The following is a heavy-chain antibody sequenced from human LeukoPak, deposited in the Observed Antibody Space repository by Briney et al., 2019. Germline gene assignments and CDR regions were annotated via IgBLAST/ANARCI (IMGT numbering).Heavy chain of an antibody. V-gene: IGHV3-7*01. CDR1: GFTFSSYW. CDR2: INQDGSEK. D-gene: IGHD6-13*01. J-gene: IGHJ4*02. CDR3: ARGTIGAPGTDY. Sequence: GGSLRLSCAASGFTFSSYWMTWVREVPGKGLEWVANINQDGSEKNYVDSGRGGFTISRDNATTSLYLQMNSLSAEDPAVYYCARGTIGAPGTDYWGQGTLVTVSS.